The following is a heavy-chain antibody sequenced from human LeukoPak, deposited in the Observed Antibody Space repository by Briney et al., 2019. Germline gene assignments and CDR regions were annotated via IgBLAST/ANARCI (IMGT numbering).Heavy chain of an antibody. Sequence: GRSLRLSCAVSGFTFSSYGMHWVRQAPGKGLEWVALISYDGTYKHYADSVKGRFTLSRDNSKNTLHLQMNSVRAEDTAVYYCAKDRGWDSYLFDNSGQGTLVIVSS. CDR1: GFTFSSYG. D-gene: IGHD5-18*01. V-gene: IGHV3-30*18. CDR3: AKDRGWDSYLFDN. CDR2: ISYDGTYK. J-gene: IGHJ4*02.